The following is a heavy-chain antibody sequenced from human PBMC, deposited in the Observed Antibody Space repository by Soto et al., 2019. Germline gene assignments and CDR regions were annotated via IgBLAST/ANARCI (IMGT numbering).Heavy chain of an antibody. V-gene: IGHV5-51*01. CDR1: GYSFTSYW. J-gene: IGHJ4*02. CDR2: IYPSDSDT. Sequence: EVQLVPSGAEVKKPGESLKISCKGSGYSFTSYWIAWVRQMPGKGLEWMGIIYPSDSDTTYSPSFQGLVTISADKSISTTYPQWSSLKASDTAMYYCASTCGGDCPHDYWGQGTLVTVSS. D-gene: IGHD2-21*02. CDR3: ASTCGGDCPHDY.